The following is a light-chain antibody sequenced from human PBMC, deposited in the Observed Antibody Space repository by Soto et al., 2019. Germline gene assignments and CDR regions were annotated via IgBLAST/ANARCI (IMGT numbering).Light chain of an antibody. CDR1: KLGNRY. CDR3: QAWDSSTVV. J-gene: IGLJ2*01. CDR2: QDS. V-gene: IGLV3-1*01. Sequence: SYELTQPPSVSVSPGQTASITCSGDKLGNRYACWYQQKPGQSPVLVLYQDSKRPSESPERFSGSNAGNTATLTVSGTQAMDEADNYCQAWDSSTVVFVGGTKLTVL.